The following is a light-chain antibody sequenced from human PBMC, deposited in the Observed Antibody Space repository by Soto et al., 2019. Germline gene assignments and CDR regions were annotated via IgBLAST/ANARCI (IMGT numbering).Light chain of an antibody. CDR2: DAS. CDR1: QSVSSD. J-gene: IGKJ4*01. V-gene: IGKV3-11*01. Sequence: EIVLTQSPATLSLSPGERATLSCRASQSVSSDLAWYQQKPGQAPRLLIYDASNRATGIPARFSGSGSGTDFTRTISSLEPEDFAVYYCQRRSNRPRVTFGGGTKVDIK. CDR3: QRRSNRPRVT.